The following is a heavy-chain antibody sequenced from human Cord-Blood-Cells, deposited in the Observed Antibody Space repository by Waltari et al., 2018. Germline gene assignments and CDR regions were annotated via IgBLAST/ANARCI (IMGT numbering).Heavy chain of an antibody. CDR3: ARSRDYYDSSGFDY. J-gene: IGHJ4*02. V-gene: IGHV1-69*01. D-gene: IGHD3-22*01. CDR1: GGTFSSYA. CDR2: IIPIFGTA. Sequence: QVQLVQSGAEVKKPGSSVKVSCKASGGTFSSYAISWVRQAPGQGLEWMGGIIPIFGTANYAQKFQVRVTITADESTSTAYMELSSLRSEDTAVYYCARSRDYYDSSGFDYWGQETLVTVSS.